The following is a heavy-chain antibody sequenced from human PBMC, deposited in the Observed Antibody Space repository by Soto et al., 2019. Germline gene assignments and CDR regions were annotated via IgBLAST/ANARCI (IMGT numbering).Heavy chain of an antibody. V-gene: IGHV3-33*01. CDR2: IWYDGSNK. J-gene: IGHJ4*02. Sequence: PGGSLRLSCVASGFTFSSYGMHWVRQAPGKGLEWVAVIWYDGSNKYYADSVKGRFTISRDNSKNTLYLHMNSLRAEDTAVYYCARAPYYYDSSGYYNSWYYFDYWGQGTLVTVSS. CDR1: GFTFSSYG. CDR3: ARAPYYYDSSGYYNSWYYFDY. D-gene: IGHD3-22*01.